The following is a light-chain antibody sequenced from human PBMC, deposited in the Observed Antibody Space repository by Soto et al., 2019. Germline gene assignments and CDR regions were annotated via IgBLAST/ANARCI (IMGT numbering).Light chain of an antibody. CDR1: QSVNNN. Sequence: EIVMTQSPVTLSVSPGERATLSCTASQSVNNNVAWYQQKPGQTPRLLISGASSRATGIPERFSGSGSGTDFTLTISRLEPEDFAVYWCQLYGSSPLFTFGPGTKVDIK. CDR2: GAS. V-gene: IGKV3-20*01. CDR3: QLYGSSPLFT. J-gene: IGKJ3*01.